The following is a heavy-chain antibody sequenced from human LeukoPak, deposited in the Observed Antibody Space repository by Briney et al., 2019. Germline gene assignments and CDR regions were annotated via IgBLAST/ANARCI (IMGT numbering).Heavy chain of an antibody. D-gene: IGHD3-22*01. CDR2: IIPIFGTA. V-gene: IGHV1-69*13. J-gene: IGHJ4*02. CDR1: GYTFTSYY. CDR3: ARSGSTKYYYDSSGYHFDY. Sequence: SVKVSCKASGYTFTSYYMHWVRQAPGQGLEWMGGIIPIFGTANYAQKFQGRVTITADESTSTAYMELSSLRSEDTAVYYCARSGSTKYYYDSSGYHFDYWGQGTLVTVSS.